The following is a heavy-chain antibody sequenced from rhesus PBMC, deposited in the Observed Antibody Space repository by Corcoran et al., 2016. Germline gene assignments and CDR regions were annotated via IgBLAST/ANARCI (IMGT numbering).Heavy chain of an antibody. J-gene: IGHJ4*01. CDR3: ARGEYSNYFDY. CDR2: IYGSGGGT. V-gene: IGHV4-106*01. CDR1: GGSISDDYY. D-gene: IGHD4-23*01. Sequence: QVQLQESGPGLVKPSETLSLTCAVSGGSISDDYYWSWIRQPPGKGLELIGYIYGSGGGTNYNPSLKNRVTISIDTSKNQFSLKLSSVTAADTAVYYCARGEYSNYFDYWGQGVLVTVSS.